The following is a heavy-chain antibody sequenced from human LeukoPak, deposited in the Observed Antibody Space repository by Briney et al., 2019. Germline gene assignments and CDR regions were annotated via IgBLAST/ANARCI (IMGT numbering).Heavy chain of an antibody. CDR2: IYHSGST. V-gene: IGHV4-30-2*01. D-gene: IGHD5-12*01. Sequence: SETLSLTCGVSGASVSSIGYSWSWIRQPPGKGLEWIGYIYHSGSTYYNPSLKSRVTISVDRSKNQFSLKLSSVTAADTAVNYCARGGGYSGYLDYFDYWGQGTLVTVSS. J-gene: IGHJ4*02. CDR3: ARGGGYSGYLDYFDY. CDR1: GASVSSIGYS.